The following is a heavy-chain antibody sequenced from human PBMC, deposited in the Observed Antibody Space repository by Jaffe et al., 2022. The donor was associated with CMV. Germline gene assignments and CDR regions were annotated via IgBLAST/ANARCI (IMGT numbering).Heavy chain of an antibody. V-gene: IGHV3-21*01. D-gene: IGHD3-10*01. CDR1: GFTFSSYN. J-gene: IGHJ4*02. Sequence: EVQLVESGGGLVKPGGSLRLSCAASGFTFSSYNMNWVRQAPGKGLEWVSSISANGNHIHYADSVKGRFTISRDNAERSLYLQMNSLRAEDTAVYYCARDTGVDRGVLFSRLREAPYYCHYWGQGTLVTVSS. CDR3: ARDTGVDRGVLFSRLREAPYYCHY. CDR2: ISANGNHI.